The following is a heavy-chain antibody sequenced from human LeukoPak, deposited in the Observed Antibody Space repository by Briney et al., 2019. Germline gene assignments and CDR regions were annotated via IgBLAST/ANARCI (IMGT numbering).Heavy chain of an antibody. D-gene: IGHD6-6*01. V-gene: IGHV3-30*02. Sequence: GGSLRLSCAASGFSFSSYGMHWVRQAPGKGLEWVAFIRNDGSNKYYADSVKGRFTISRDNTKNTLYLQMNSLRAEDTAVYYCAKPGGASSIAYWGQGTLVTVSP. CDR2: IRNDGSNK. CDR3: AKPGGASSIAY. CDR1: GFSFSSYG. J-gene: IGHJ4*02.